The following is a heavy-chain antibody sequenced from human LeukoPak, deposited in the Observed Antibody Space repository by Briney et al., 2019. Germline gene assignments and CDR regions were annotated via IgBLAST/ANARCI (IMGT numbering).Heavy chain of an antibody. CDR2: ISGSGGST. CDR3: AKSPFVLRFLEWSQYFDY. J-gene: IGHJ4*02. V-gene: IGHV3-23*01. CDR1: GFTFSSYW. Sequence: PGGSLRLSCAASGFTFSSYWMSWVCQAPGKGLEWVSAISGSGGSTYYADSVKGRFTISRDNSKNTLYLQMNSLRAEDTAVYYCAKSPFVLRFLEWSQYFDYWGQGTLVTVSS. D-gene: IGHD3-3*01.